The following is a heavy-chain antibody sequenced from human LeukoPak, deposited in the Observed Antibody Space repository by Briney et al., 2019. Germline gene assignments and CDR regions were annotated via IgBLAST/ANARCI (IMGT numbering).Heavy chain of an antibody. CDR2: INHSGST. Sequence: SETLSLTCAVHGGSFSGDNWSSVRQPPGKGLEWIGEINHSGSTNYNPSPKRGVTISVDTSKNQFSLKLSSVTAADTAVYYCARGQEDIVVVVAAHNSYYFDYWGQGTLVTVSS. CDR3: ARGQEDIVVVVAAHNSYYFDY. D-gene: IGHD2-15*01. V-gene: IGHV4-34*01. CDR1: GGSFSGDN. J-gene: IGHJ4*02.